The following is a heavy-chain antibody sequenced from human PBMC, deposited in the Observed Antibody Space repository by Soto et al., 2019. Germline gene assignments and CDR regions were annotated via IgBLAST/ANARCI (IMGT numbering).Heavy chain of an antibody. D-gene: IGHD3-3*01. CDR2: ISAYNGNT. J-gene: IGHJ4*02. V-gene: IGHV1-18*01. CDR3: AREPYDFWSGRTYYFDY. CDR1: GYTFTSYG. Sequence: GASVKVSCKASGYTFTSYGISWVRQAPGQGLEWMGWISAYNGNTNYAQKLQGRVTMTTDTSTSTAYMELRSLRSDDTAVYYCAREPYDFWSGRTYYFDYWGQGTLVTVSS.